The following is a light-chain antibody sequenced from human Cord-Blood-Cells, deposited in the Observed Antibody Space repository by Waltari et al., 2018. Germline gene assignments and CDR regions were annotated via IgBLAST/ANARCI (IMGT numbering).Light chain of an antibody. Sequence: EIVMTQSPATLSVSPGERANLSCRASQSVSSNLAWYQQKPGQAPRPLIYGASTRATGIPARFSGSGSGTEFTLTISSLQSEDFAVYYCQQYNNWPLTFGPGTKVDIK. CDR1: QSVSSN. CDR3: QQYNNWPLT. CDR2: GAS. V-gene: IGKV3-15*01. J-gene: IGKJ3*01.